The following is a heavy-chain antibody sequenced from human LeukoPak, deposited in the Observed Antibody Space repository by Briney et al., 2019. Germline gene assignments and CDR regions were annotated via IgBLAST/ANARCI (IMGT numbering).Heavy chain of an antibody. D-gene: IGHD4-11*01. V-gene: IGHV3-7*01. J-gene: IGHJ4*02. Sequence: SGGSLRLSCVASEFIFSSYWMTWVRQAPGKGLKWVANIKQDGSVKNYVDSVKGRFTISRDNAENSLYLQMNSLRVEDTAVYYCARGPSTTLTTKWGQGTLVTVSS. CDR1: EFIFSSYW. CDR2: IKQDGSVK. CDR3: ARGPSTTLTTK.